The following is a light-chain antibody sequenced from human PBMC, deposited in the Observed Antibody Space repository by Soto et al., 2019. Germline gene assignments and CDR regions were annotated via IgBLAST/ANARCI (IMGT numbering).Light chain of an antibody. CDR1: QSVGTR. Sequence: EIVMAQSPATLSVSPGERATLSCRAAQSVGTRLAWYQHKTGQAPRLLISGASSRATGIPDRFTGSGSETSFTLTISRLEPEDFALYYCQHYQSGHPITFGQGTRLEI. J-gene: IGKJ5*01. V-gene: IGKV3-20*01. CDR2: GAS. CDR3: QHYQSGHPIT.